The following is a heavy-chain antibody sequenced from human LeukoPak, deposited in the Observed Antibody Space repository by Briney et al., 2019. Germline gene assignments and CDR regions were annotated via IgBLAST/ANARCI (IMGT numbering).Heavy chain of an antibody. Sequence: PSETLSLTCAVYGGSFSGYYWSWIRQPPGKGLEWIGEINHSGSTNYNPSLKSRVTISVDTSKNQFSLKLSSVTAADTAVYYCARGSNYLHWGQGTLVTVSS. D-gene: IGHD4-11*01. CDR2: INHSGST. CDR1: GGSFSGYY. J-gene: IGHJ4*02. CDR3: ARGSNYLH. V-gene: IGHV4-34*01.